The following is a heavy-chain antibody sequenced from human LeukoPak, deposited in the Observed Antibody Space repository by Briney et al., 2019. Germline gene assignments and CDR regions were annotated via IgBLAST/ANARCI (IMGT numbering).Heavy chain of an antibody. CDR2: ISSSSSYI. Sequence: GSLRLSCAASGFTFSSYSMNWVRQAPGKGLEWVSSISSSSSYIYYADSVKGRFTISRDNAKNSLYLQMNSLRAEDTAVYYCATDYYGSGSSFDYWGPGTLVTVSS. V-gene: IGHV3-21*01. J-gene: IGHJ4*02. CDR3: ATDYYGSGSSFDY. CDR1: GFTFSSYS. D-gene: IGHD3-10*01.